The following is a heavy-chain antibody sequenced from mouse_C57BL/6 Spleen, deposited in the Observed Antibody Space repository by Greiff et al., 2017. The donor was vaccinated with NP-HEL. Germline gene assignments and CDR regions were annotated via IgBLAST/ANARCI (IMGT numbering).Heavy chain of an antibody. V-gene: IGHV1-76*01. CDR2: IYPGSGNT. Sequence: VQLQQSGAELVRPGASVKLSCKASGYTFTDYYINWVKQRPGQGLEWIARIYPGSGNTYYNEKFKGKATLTAEKSSSTAYMQLSSLTSEDSAVYFCARYGSSHWYFDVWGTGTTVTVSS. CDR1: GYTFTDYY. CDR3: ARYGSSHWYFDV. J-gene: IGHJ1*03. D-gene: IGHD1-1*01.